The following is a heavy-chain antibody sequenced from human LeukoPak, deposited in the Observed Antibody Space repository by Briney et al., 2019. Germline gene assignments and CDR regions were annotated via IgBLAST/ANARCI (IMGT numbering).Heavy chain of an antibody. CDR1: GFTFSSYW. D-gene: IGHD3-3*01. J-gene: IGHJ4*02. V-gene: IGHV3-7*01. Sequence: PGGSLRLSCAASGFTFSSYWMSWVRQAPGKGLEWVANIKQDGSEKYYVDSVKGRFTISRDNAKNTLYLQMNSLRAEDTAVYYCARDPVSYYDFWSGYYELGYFDYWGQGTLVTVSS. CDR2: IKQDGSEK. CDR3: ARDPVSYYDFWSGYYELGYFDY.